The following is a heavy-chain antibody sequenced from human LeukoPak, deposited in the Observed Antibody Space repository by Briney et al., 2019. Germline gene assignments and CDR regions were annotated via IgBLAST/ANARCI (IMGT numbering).Heavy chain of an antibody. Sequence: SETLSLTCTVSGGSISSGDYYWSWIRQPPGKGLEWIGYIYYSGSTNYIPSLKSRVTISVDTSKNQFSLKLSSVTAADTAVYYCARGDFFDYWGQGTLVTVSS. V-gene: IGHV4-61*08. CDR1: GGSISSGDYY. CDR2: IYYSGST. J-gene: IGHJ4*02. CDR3: ARGDFFDY.